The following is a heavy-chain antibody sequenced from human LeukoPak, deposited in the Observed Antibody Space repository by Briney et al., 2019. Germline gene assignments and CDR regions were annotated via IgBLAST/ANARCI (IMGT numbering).Heavy chain of an antibody. CDR2: ISYDGTNK. J-gene: IGHJ6*03. Sequence: GGSLRLSCAASGFTFGNYVIHWVRQAPGKGLEWLAVISYDGTNKYYADSVKGRFTISRDHSQSTVDLQMNTLRGADTAVYYRVRSPTYYNMDVWGKGTTVTVS. CDR1: GFTFGNYV. V-gene: IGHV3-30-3*01. CDR3: VRSPTYYNMDV.